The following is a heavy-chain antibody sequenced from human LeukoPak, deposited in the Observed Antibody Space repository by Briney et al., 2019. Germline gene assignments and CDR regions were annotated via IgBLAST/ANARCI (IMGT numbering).Heavy chain of an antibody. V-gene: IGHV1-2*02. D-gene: IGHD5-12*01. CDR1: GYAFNYYY. Sequence: GASVKVSCKASGYAFNYYYIHWVRQAPGQGLEWMGWSSPSGDRTSYSQRFQGRVTMAGDTSITTAYMELSSLRSDDTAFYYCAKADPIGSGYDAYYFDSWGQGTLVPVSS. CDR2: SSPSGDRT. CDR3: AKADPIGSGYDAYYFDS. J-gene: IGHJ4*02.